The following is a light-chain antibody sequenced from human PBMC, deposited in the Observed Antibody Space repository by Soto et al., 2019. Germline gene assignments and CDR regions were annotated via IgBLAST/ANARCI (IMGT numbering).Light chain of an antibody. CDR3: QQYNNWPET. J-gene: IGKJ1*01. CDR1: QSVSSK. CDR2: GAS. Sequence: EIVMSPSPATLSVAQGDRATLSCRASQSVSSKLAWYQQKPGQAPRLLIYGASTRATGIPARFSGSGSGTEFTLTISSLQSEDFAVYYCQQYNNWPETFGQGTKVDIK. V-gene: IGKV3-15*01.